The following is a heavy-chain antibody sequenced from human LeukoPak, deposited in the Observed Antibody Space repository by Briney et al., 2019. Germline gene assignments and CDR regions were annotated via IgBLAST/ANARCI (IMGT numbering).Heavy chain of an antibody. CDR2: ISSSGSTI. Sequence: GGSLRLSCAASGFTFSSYSMNWVRQAPGRGLEWVSYISSSGSTIYYADSVKGRFTISRDNVKNSLYLQMNSLRAEDTAVYYCARDVKYSSGLYYYYGMDVWGQGTTVTVSS. V-gene: IGHV3-48*04. CDR3: ARDVKYSSGLYYYYGMDV. J-gene: IGHJ6*02. D-gene: IGHD6-19*01. CDR1: GFTFSSYS.